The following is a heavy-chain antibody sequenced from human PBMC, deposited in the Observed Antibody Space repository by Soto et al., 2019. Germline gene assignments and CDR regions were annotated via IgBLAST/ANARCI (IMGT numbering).Heavy chain of an antibody. D-gene: IGHD3-9*01. CDR2: ISWNSGSI. CDR1: GFTFDDYA. CDR3: AKDIHYDILTGPDAFDI. Sequence: PGGSLRLSCAASGFTFDDYAIHWVRQAPGKGLEWVSGISWNSGSIGYADSVKGRFTISRDNAKNSLYLQMNSLRAEDTALYYCAKDIHYDILTGPDAFDIWGQGKMVTVSS. J-gene: IGHJ3*02. V-gene: IGHV3-9*01.